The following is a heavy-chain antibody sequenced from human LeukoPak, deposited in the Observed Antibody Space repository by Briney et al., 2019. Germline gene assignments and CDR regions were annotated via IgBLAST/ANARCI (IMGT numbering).Heavy chain of an antibody. J-gene: IGHJ4*02. Sequence: PGGSLRLSCAASGFIFSSYAMSWVRQAPGKGLEWVSTISGSGGSTSYAVSVKARFTISRDNSKNTLFLQMNSLRAEDTAVYYCAKDAERVAVTGHLDYWGQGTLVTVSS. D-gene: IGHD6-19*01. CDR3: AKDAERVAVTGHLDY. CDR1: GFIFSSYA. V-gene: IGHV3-23*01. CDR2: ISGSGGST.